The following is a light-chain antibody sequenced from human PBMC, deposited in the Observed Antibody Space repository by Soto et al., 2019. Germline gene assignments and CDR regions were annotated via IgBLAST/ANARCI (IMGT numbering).Light chain of an antibody. CDR2: AAS. V-gene: IGKV3-11*01. Sequence: EIVLTQSPGTLSLSPGERATLSCRASRSVRSNLAWHQQKPGQAPRLLIYAASTRATGVPARFSGSGSGTDFTLTISSLEPEDFAVYYCQQRSNWPPITFGGGTKV. CDR1: RSVRSN. CDR3: QQRSNWPPIT. J-gene: IGKJ4*01.